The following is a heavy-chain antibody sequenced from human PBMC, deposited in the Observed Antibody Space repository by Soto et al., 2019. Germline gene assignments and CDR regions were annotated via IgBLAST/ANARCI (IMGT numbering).Heavy chain of an antibody. CDR3: ARGELERLFDY. CDR2: ISYDGSNK. V-gene: IGHV3-30-3*01. J-gene: IGHJ4*02. D-gene: IGHD1-1*01. Sequence: QVQLVESGGGVVQPGRSLRLSCAASGFTFSSYPMHWVRQAPGTGLEWVALISYDGSNKYYADSVKGRFTISRDNSKNTLYLQMNSLRADATAVYYCARGELERLFDYWGQGTLVIVSS. CDR1: GFTFSSYP.